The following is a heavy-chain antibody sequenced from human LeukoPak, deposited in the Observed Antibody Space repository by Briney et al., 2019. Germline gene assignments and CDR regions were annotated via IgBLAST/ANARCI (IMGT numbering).Heavy chain of an antibody. CDR3: ARAAGSRIQNWFDL. CDR2: IYYSGST. Sequence: SETLSLTCTVSGGSISSYYWSWIRQPPGKGLEWIGYIYYSGSTNYNPSLKSRVTISVDTSKNQFSLKLSSVTAADTAVYYCARAAGSRIQNWFDLWGQGTLVTVSS. J-gene: IGHJ5*02. V-gene: IGHV4-59*01. D-gene: IGHD6-13*01. CDR1: GGSISSYY.